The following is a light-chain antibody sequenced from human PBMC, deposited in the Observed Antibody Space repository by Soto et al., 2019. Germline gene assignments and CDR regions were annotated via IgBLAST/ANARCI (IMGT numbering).Light chain of an antibody. CDR2: EDN. CDR3: QSYDATNQV. V-gene: IGLV6-57*01. Sequence: NFMLTQPHSVSESPGKTVIISCTRSSGSIASNYVQWYPQRPGSSPTTVIYEDNQRPSGVPDRFSGSIDSSSNSASLTISGLETEDEADYYCQSYDATNQVFGGGTKLTV. CDR1: SGSIASNY. J-gene: IGLJ3*02.